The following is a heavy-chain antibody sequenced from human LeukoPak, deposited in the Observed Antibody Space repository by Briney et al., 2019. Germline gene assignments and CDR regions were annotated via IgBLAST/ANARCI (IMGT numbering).Heavy chain of an antibody. J-gene: IGHJ4*02. CDR2: ICCPNDDT. V-gene: IGHV3-23*01. D-gene: IGHD5-18*01. Sequence: GGSLRLSCAASGYSFNNYAMFWVRQAPGKGLEWVSTICCPNDDTYYADSVKGRFTISRDSSRSTLFLHMNSLRAEDTAVYYCAKDLLFSTANWGQRTLVTVSS. CDR1: GYSFNNYA. CDR3: AKDLLFSTAN.